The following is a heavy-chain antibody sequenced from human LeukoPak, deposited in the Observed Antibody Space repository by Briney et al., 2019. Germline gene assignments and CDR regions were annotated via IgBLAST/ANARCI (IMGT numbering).Heavy chain of an antibody. V-gene: IGHV3-73*01. Sequence: PGGSLRLSRAASGFTFSGSAMHWVRQASGKGLEWVGRIRSKANSYATAYAASVKGRFTISRDDSKNTAYLQMNSLKTEDTAVYYCTRLGITGTKVYWGQGTLVTVSS. J-gene: IGHJ4*02. CDR3: TRLGITGTKVY. CDR1: GFTFSGSA. D-gene: IGHD1/OR15-1a*01. CDR2: IRSKANSYAT.